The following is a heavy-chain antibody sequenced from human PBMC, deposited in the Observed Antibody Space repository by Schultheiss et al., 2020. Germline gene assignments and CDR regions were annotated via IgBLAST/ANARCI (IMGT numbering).Heavy chain of an antibody. J-gene: IGHJ6*02. CDR1: GGSISSGGYY. V-gene: IGHV4-39*01. CDR2: IYYSGST. CDR3: ARVSTDGRLAHGKYYYYGMDV. D-gene: IGHD6-19*01. Sequence: SETLSLTCTVSGGSISSGGYYWSWIRQPPGKGLEWIGSIYYSGSTYYNPSLKSRVTISVDTSKNQFSLQLNSVTPEDTAVYYCARVSTDGRLAHGKYYYYGMDVWGQGTTVTVSS.